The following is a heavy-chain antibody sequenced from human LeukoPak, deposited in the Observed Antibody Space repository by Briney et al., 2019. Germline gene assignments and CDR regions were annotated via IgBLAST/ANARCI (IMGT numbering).Heavy chain of an antibody. V-gene: IGHV1-18*01. CDR2: ISAYNGNT. CDR1: GYTFTSYG. Sequence: ASVTVSCKASGYTFTSYGISWVRQAPGQGLEWMGWISAYNGNTNYAQKLQGRVTMTTDTSTSTAYMELRSLRSDDTAVYYCARDYEGSTSYYYYYGMDVWGQGTTVTVSS. J-gene: IGHJ6*02. CDR3: ARDYEGSTSYYYYYGMDV. D-gene: IGHD2-2*01.